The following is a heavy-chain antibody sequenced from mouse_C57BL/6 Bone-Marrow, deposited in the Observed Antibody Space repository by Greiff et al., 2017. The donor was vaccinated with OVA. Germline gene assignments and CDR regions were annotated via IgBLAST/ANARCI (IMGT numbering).Heavy chain of an antibody. CDR1: GFTFSSYA. D-gene: IGHD2-5*01. J-gene: IGHJ3*01. CDR3: ARDRGYSNPLGFAY. Sequence: EVMLVESGGGLVKPGGSLKLSCAASGFTFSSYAMSWVRQTPEKRLEWVATISDGGSYTYYPDNVKGRFTISRDNAKNNLCLQMSHLKSEDTAMYYCARDRGYSNPLGFAYWGQGTLVTVSA. V-gene: IGHV5-4*01. CDR2: ISDGGSYT.